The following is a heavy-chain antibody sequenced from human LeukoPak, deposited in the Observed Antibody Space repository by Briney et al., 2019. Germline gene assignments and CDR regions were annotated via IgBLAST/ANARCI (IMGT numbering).Heavy chain of an antibody. CDR1: GFTFSDYY. CDR2: IRSDGST. D-gene: IGHD1-26*01. V-gene: IGHV3-53*01. Sequence: SGGSLRLSCAASGFTFSDYYMSWIRQAPGKGLEWVSVIRSDGSTNHADSVKGRFTISRDNSKNTLYLQMNNLRAEDTAMYYCAREMYSGMYNDAFDIWGQGTKVTVSS. J-gene: IGHJ3*02. CDR3: AREMYSGMYNDAFDI.